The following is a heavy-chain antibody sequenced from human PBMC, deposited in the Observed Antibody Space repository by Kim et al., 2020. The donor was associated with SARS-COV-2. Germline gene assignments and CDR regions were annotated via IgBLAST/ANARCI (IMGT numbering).Heavy chain of an antibody. Sequence: GGSLRLSCAASGFTFSSYAMHWVRQAPGKGLEWVAVISYDGSNKYYADSVKGRFTISRDNSKNTLYLQMNSLRAEDTAVYYCAREQQPAYYYDSSGWGPHNWFDPGGQGTLVTVSS. CDR2: ISYDGSNK. D-gene: IGHD3-22*01. J-gene: IGHJ5*02. CDR3: AREQQPAYYYDSSGWGPHNWFDP. CDR1: GFTFSSYA. V-gene: IGHV3-30*04.